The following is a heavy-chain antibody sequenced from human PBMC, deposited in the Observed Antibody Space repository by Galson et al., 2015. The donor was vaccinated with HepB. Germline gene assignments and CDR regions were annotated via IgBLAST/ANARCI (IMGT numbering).Heavy chain of an antibody. Sequence: SLRLSCAASGFTFSSYSMNWVRQAPGKGLEWVSYISSSSSTIYYADSVKGRFTISRDNAKNSLYLQMNSLRAEDTAVYYCAREGMALWSEGLCFDYWGQGTLVTVSS. CDR1: GFTFSSYS. D-gene: IGHD2-21*01. CDR2: ISSSSSTI. V-gene: IGHV3-48*01. J-gene: IGHJ4*02. CDR3: AREGMALWSEGLCFDY.